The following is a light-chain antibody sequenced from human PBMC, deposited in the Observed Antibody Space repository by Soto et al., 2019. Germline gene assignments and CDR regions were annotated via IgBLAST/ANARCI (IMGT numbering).Light chain of an antibody. Sequence: QSALTQPASVSGSPGQSITISCTGTSSDVGSYNLVSWYQQHPGKAPKLMIYEVSKRPSRVSNRFSGSKSGNTASLTISGLQAEDEADYYCCSYAGSSTVFGGGTKVTVL. J-gene: IGLJ2*01. CDR3: CSYAGSSTV. CDR1: SSDVGSYNL. V-gene: IGLV2-23*02. CDR2: EVS.